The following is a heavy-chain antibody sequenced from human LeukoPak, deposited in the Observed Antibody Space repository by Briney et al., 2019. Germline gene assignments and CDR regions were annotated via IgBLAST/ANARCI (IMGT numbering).Heavy chain of an antibody. CDR3: AKANYYDSSGYIW. CDR1: GFTFSGYA. D-gene: IGHD3-22*01. CDR2: ISGSGGST. Sequence: GGSLRLSCVASGFTFSGYAMSWVRQAPGKGLEWVSAISGSGGSTYYADSVKGRFTISRDNSKNTLYLQMNSLRAEDTAVYYCAKANYYDSSGYIWWGQGTLVTVSS. V-gene: IGHV3-23*01. J-gene: IGHJ4*02.